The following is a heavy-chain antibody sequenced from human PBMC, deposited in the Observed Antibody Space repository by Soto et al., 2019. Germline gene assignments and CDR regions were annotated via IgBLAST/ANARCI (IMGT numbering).Heavy chain of an antibody. CDR3: ARSPYCTDGVCRQMGRYGLDV. CDR1: GGSINSFF. Sequence: PSETLSLTCTVSGGSINSFFWSWTRQPAGKGLEWIGRFSSSGIINYKPSLKSRVTMSVDTSKNQFSLRLGSVTAADTAVYYCARSPYCTDGVCRQMGRYGLDVWGQGTTVTVSS. J-gene: IGHJ6*02. CDR2: FSSSGII. V-gene: IGHV4-4*07. D-gene: IGHD2-8*01.